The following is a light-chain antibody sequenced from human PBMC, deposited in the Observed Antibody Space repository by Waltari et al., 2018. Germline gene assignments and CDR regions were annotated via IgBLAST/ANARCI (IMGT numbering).Light chain of an antibody. CDR2: GTS. CDR3: QQYDGEVVT. V-gene: IGKV3-20*01. CDR1: QSVTSIS. J-gene: IGKJ4*01. Sequence: EIVLTQSPGILSLSPGERATLSCRASQSVTSISLTWYQQKVGQAPRLLIYGTSSRATGIPDRFSGSGSGTDFTLTISRLVPEDFAVYYCQQYDGEVVTFGGGTKVEI.